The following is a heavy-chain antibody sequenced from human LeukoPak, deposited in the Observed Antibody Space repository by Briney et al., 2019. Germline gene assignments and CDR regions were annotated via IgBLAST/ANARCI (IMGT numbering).Heavy chain of an antibody. D-gene: IGHD6-25*01. CDR2: INHSGST. J-gene: IGHJ4*02. CDR3: ARVVGGYSFDY. V-gene: IGHV4-34*01. Sequence: SETLSLTCAVYGGSFSGYYWSWIRPPPGKGLEWIGEINHSGSTNYNPSLKSRVTISVDTSKNQFSLKLSSVTAADTAVYYCARVVGGYSFDYWGQGTLVTVSS. CDR1: GGSFSGYY.